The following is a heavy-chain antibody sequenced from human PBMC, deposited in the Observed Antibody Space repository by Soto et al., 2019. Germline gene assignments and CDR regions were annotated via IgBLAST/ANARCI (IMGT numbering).Heavy chain of an antibody. J-gene: IGHJ4*02. CDR3: SKTSVFRTVARVYYLDY. D-gene: IGHD2-8*02. V-gene: IGHV3-30*18. CDR1: GFTFSSYG. CDR2: ISYDGSNK. Sequence: GGSLRLSCAASGFTFSSYGMHWVRQAPGKGLEWVAVISYDGSNKYYADSVKGRFTISRDNSKNTLYLQMNSLIAEDTAVYYCSKTSVFRTVARVYYLDYWGEVTLPTNSS.